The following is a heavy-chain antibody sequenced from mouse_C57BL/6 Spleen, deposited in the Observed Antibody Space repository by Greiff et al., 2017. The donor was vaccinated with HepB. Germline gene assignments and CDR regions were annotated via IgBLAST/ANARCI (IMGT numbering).Heavy chain of an antibody. V-gene: IGHV1-61*01. Sequence: QVQLQQPGAELVRPGSSVKLSCKASGYTFTSYWMDWVKQRPGQGLEWIGNIYPSDSETHYNQKFKDKATLTVDKSSSTAYMQLSSLTSEDSAVYYCAGYYGSSPFAYWGQGTLVTVSA. CDR2: IYPSDSET. CDR3: AGYYGSSPFAY. J-gene: IGHJ3*01. CDR1: GYTFTSYW. D-gene: IGHD1-1*01.